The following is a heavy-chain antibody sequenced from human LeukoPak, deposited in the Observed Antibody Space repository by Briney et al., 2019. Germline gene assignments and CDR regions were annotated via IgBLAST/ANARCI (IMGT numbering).Heavy chain of an antibody. J-gene: IGHJ4*02. CDR1: GFTFSSYA. CDR2: ISGSGGST. D-gene: IGHD1-1*01. Sequence: PAGSLRLSCAASGFTFSSYAMSWDRPAQGKGLEWVSAISGSGGSTYYADSVKGRFTISRDNSKNTLYLQMNSLRAEDTAVYYCAKLLSNWNDGNTRTPYYFDYWGQGTLVTVSS. CDR3: AKLLSNWNDGNTRTPYYFDY. V-gene: IGHV3-23*01.